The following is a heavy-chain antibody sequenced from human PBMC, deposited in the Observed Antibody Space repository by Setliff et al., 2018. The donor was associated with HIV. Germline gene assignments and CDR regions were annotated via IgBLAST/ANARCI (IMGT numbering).Heavy chain of an antibody. D-gene: IGHD6-13*01. CDR2: ISGSGGST. CDR1: GFTFSSYA. Sequence: GGSLRLSCAASGFTFSSYAMSWVRQAPGKGLEWVSAISGSGGSTYYADSVKGRFTISRDNAKNSLSLQMNSLRAEDTAVYYCRFTGREGAAAGEDLPYVEDVVEDVWGQGTTVTVSS. V-gene: IGHV3-23*01. CDR3: RFTGREGAAAGEDLPYVEDVVEDV. J-gene: IGHJ6*02.